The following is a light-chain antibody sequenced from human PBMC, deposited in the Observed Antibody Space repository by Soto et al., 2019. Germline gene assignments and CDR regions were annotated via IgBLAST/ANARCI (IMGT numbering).Light chain of an antibody. CDR3: GTWGSSLSAGV. V-gene: IGLV1-51*01. J-gene: IGLJ3*02. CDR2: DNN. Sequence: QSVLTQPPSVSAAPGQKVTISCSGSSSNIGNSYVSWYQQLPGTAPKLLIYDNNKRPSGIPDRFSGSKSGTSATLGITGFQTGDEADYYCGTWGSSLSAGVFGGGTKLTVL. CDR1: SSNIGNSY.